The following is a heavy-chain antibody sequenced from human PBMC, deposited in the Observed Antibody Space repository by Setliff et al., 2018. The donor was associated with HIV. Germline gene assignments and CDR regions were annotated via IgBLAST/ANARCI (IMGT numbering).Heavy chain of an antibody. Sequence: PGGSLRLSCAASGFTFSSYWMHWVRQAPGKGLVWVSRINSDGSSTSYADSVKGRFTISRDNSKNTLYLQMNSLRAEDTADYYCARDQVANYYGLGIDYWGQGTLVTVSS. D-gene: IGHD3-10*01. CDR1: GFTFSSYW. CDR3: ARDQVANYYGLGIDY. CDR2: INSDGSST. V-gene: IGHV3-74*01. J-gene: IGHJ4*02.